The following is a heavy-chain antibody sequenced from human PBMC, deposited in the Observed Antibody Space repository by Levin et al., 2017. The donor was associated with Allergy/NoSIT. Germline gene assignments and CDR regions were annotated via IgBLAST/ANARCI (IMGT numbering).Heavy chain of an antibody. D-gene: IGHD3-9*01. J-gene: IGHJ2*01. CDR3: ARVTVYYDILTGYLPNWYFDL. Sequence: KSSETLSLTCTVSGGSISSYYWSWIRQPPGKGLEWIGYIYYSGSTNYNPSLKSRVTISVDTSKNQFSLKLSSVTAADTAVYYCARVTVYYDILTGYLPNWYFDLWGRGTLVTVSS. CDR1: GGSISSYY. CDR2: IYYSGST. V-gene: IGHV4-59*01.